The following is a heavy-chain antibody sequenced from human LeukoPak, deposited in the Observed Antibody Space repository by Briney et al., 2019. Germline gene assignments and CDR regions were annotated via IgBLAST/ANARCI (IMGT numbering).Heavy chain of an antibody. J-gene: IGHJ5*02. CDR1: GGSISHYY. Sequence: SETLSLTCTVSGGSISHYYWSWIRQPPGKGLEWIGYIYYSGSTNYNPSLKSRVTISVDTSKNQFSLKLSSVTAADTAVYYCARGYYDSSGYLISNNWFDPWGQGTLATVSS. V-gene: IGHV4-59*01. CDR3: ARGYYDSSGYLISNNWFDP. D-gene: IGHD3-22*01. CDR2: IYYSGST.